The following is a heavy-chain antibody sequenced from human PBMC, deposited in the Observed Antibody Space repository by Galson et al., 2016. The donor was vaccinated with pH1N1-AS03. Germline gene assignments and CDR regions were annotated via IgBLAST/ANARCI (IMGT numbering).Heavy chain of an antibody. J-gene: IGHJ4*02. D-gene: IGHD2-2*01. CDR3: AKVSAGSSSYNYFDH. CDR2: IRFDGSVR. CDR1: GFTFSSFG. Sequence: SLRLSCAASGFTFSSFGMHWVRRAPGKGLEWVAFIRFDGSVRFYADSVKGRFTISRDDSKNTLYLQMNSLRAEDTAMYFCAKVSAGSSSYNYFDHWGQGTLVLVSS. V-gene: IGHV3-30*02.